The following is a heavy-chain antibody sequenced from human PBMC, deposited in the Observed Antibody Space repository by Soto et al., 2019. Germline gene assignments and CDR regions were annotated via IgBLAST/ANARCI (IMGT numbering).Heavy chain of an antibody. D-gene: IGHD5-18*01. CDR1: GFTFGDYA. V-gene: IGHV3-49*04. CDR3: TSINSYGYGYYYCMDV. J-gene: IGHJ6*02. CDR2: IRSKAYGGTT. Sequence: GGSLRLSCTASGFTFGDYAMSWVRQAPGKGLEWVGFIRSKAYGGTTEYAASVKGRFTISRDDSKSIAYLQMNSLKTEDTAVYYCTSINSYGYGYYYCMDVWGQGTTVTVSS.